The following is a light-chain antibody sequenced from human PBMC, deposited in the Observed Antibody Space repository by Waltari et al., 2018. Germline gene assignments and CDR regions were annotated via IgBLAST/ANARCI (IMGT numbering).Light chain of an antibody. CDR1: QSVLKSSNNKNN. CDR3: QQYYSTPLA. V-gene: IGKV4-1*01. J-gene: IGKJ1*01. CDR2: WAS. Sequence: DIVMTQSPDSLAMSLGERATINCKSSQSVLKSSNNKNNLAWYQKKPGQPPKVLIYWASTRESGVPDRFSGSGSGTDVTLTISSLQAEDVAVYYCQQYYSTPLAFGQGTKVEIK.